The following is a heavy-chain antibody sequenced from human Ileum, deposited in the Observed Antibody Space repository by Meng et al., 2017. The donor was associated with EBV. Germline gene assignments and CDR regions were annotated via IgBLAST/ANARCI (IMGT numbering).Heavy chain of an antibody. D-gene: IGHD1-26*01. Sequence: QVQLVESGGGVVQPGRSLRLSCAASGFTFSNYAMHWVRQAPDKGLEWVALISYDGNIAYYADSVKGRFAISRDNSKNTLYLLMNSLRAEDSAVYYCAKERTGFYAELWGQGTLVTASS. J-gene: IGHJ4*02. CDR2: ISYDGNIA. CDR3: AKERTGFYAEL. V-gene: IGHV3-30*18. CDR1: GFTFSNYA.